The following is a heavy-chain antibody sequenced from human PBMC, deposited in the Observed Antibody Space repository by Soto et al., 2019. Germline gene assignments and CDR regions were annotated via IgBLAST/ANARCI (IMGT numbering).Heavy chain of an antibody. V-gene: IGHV2-5*02. CDR1: GFSLSTSGVG. D-gene: IGHD1-26*01. CDR2: IYWDDDK. Sequence: QITLKESGPTLVKPTQTLTLTCTFSGFSLSTSGVGVGWIRQPPGKALEWLALIYWDDDKRYSPSLKSRLTITKDTSKNPVVLTITNMDPVDTATYYCAHRRRPYSGSFYGWFDPWGQGTLVTVSS. J-gene: IGHJ5*02. CDR3: AHRRRPYSGSFYGWFDP.